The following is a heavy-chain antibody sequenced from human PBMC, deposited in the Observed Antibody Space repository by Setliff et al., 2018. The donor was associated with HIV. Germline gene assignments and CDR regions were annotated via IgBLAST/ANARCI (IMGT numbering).Heavy chain of an antibody. CDR2: VSSIGNT. CDR1: GISINGYY. Sequence: PSETLSLTFSVSGISINGYYWSWIRQSPRTRLEWIGYVSSIGNTNYNPSLKSRVTISVDTSKNQFSLQLNSVTAADTAVYFCARTRAPYFFDFWGQGAQVTAPQ. D-gene: IGHD1-26*01. CDR3: ARTRAPYFFDF. J-gene: IGHJ4*02. V-gene: IGHV4-4*08.